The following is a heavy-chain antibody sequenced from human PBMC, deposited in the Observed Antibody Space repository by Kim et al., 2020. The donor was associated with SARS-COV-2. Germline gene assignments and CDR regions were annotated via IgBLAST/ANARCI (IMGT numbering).Heavy chain of an antibody. Sequence: GGSLRLSCAASGFTVSSNYMSWVRQAPGKGLEWVSVIYSGGSTYYADSVKGRFTISRDNSKNTLYLQMNSLRAEDTAVYYCASPDSSGSHADYWGQGTLVTVSS. CDR3: ASPDSSGSHADY. V-gene: IGHV3-53*01. CDR2: IYSGGST. D-gene: IGHD3-22*01. J-gene: IGHJ4*02. CDR1: GFTVSSNY.